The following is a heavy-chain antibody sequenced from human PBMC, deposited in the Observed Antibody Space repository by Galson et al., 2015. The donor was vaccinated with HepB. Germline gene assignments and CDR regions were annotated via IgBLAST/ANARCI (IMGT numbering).Heavy chain of an antibody. V-gene: IGHV2-5*02. J-gene: IGHJ4*02. D-gene: IGHD6-19*01. CDR1: GFSLSTNGVG. CDR2: IYWDDDK. CDR3: AHRRQWLEYFDY. Sequence: PALVKPTQTLTLTCTFSGFSLSTNGVGVGWIRQPPGKALEWLALIYWDDDKRYSPSLKSRLTITKDTSKNQVVLTMTNMDPVDTATYYCAHRRQWLEYFDYWGQGTLVTVSS.